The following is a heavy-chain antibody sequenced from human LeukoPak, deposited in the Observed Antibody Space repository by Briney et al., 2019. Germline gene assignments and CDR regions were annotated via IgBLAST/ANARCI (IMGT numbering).Heavy chain of an antibody. D-gene: IGHD1-1*01. CDR3: ATEKMGSAGTTATYYFDY. CDR1: GLTVSSNY. CDR2: IYSAGST. V-gene: IGHV3-66*01. Sequence: PGGSLRLSCVASGLTVSSNYMRWVRQAPGKGLEWVSAIYSAGSTYYADSVKRRFTISRDNSKNTLYLQMNNLRAEDMAVHYCATEKMGSAGTTATYYFDYWGQGTLVTVSS. J-gene: IGHJ4*02.